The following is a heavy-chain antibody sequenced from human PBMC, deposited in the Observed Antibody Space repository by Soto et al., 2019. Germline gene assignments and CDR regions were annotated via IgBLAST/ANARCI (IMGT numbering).Heavy chain of an antibody. CDR3: ARSDIVVVQYYYYYGMDV. D-gene: IGHD2-2*01. CDR2: INAGNGNT. V-gene: IGHV1-3*01. J-gene: IGHJ6*02. CDR1: GYTFTNYA. Sequence: ASVKVSCKASGYTFTNYAMHWVRQAPGQRLEWMGWINAGNGNTKYSQKFQGRVTMTTDTSTSTAYMELRSLRSDDTAVYYCARSDIVVVQYYYYYGMDVWGQGTTVTVSS.